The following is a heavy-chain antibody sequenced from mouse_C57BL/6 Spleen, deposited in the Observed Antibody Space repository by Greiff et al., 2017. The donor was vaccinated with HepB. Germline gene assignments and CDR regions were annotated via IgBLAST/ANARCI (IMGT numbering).Heavy chain of an antibody. D-gene: IGHD1-1*01. V-gene: IGHV14-2*01. CDR1: GFNIKDYY. CDR2: IDPEDGET. J-gene: IGHJ3*01. Sequence: EVKLVESGAELVKPGASVKLSCTASGFNIKDYYMHWVKQRTEQGLEWIGRIDPEDGETKYAPKFQGKATITADTSSNTAYLQLSSLTSEDTAVYYCASDYYGSSFAYWGQGTLVTVSA. CDR3: ASDYYGSSFAY.